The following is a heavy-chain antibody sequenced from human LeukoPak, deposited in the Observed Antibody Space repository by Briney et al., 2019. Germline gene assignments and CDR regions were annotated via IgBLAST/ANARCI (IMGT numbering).Heavy chain of an antibody. CDR1: GFTFSSYW. D-gene: IGHD1-26*01. V-gene: IGHV3-7*01. CDR3: AKDRSGSYYAFDI. Sequence: GGSLRLSCAASGFTFSSYWMSWVRQAPGKGLEWVANIKQDGSEKYYVDSVKGRFTISRDNAKNSLYLQMNSLRAEDTAVYYCAKDRSGSYYAFDIWGQGTMVTVSS. CDR2: IKQDGSEK. J-gene: IGHJ3*02.